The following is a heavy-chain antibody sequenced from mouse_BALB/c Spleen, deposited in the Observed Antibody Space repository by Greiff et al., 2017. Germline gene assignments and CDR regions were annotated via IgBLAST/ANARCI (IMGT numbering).Heavy chain of an antibody. CDR2: IYWDDDK. Sequence: QVTLKESGPGILQPSQTLSLTCSFSGFSLSTSGMGVSWIRQPSGKGLEWLAHIYWDDDKRYNPSLKSRLTISKDTSRNQVFLKITSVYTADTATYYCARSPTYGSSYFYYAMDYWGQGTSVTVSS. J-gene: IGHJ4*01. D-gene: IGHD1-1*01. CDR3: ARSPTYGSSYFYYAMDY. CDR1: GFSLSTSGMG. V-gene: IGHV8-12*01.